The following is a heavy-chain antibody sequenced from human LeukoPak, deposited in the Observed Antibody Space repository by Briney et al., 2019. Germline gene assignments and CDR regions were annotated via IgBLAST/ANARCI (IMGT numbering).Heavy chain of an antibody. CDR1: GYTFTDHY. J-gene: IGHJ4*02. CDR2: INPNSGGT. Sequence: GASVKVSCKASGYTFTDHYMNWVRQAPGQGLEWMGWINPNSGGTNYAQKFQGRVTLTRDTSISTAYMELSRLSSDDTAVYYCARLATTLIPFDYWGQGTLVTVSS. V-gene: IGHV1-2*02. D-gene: IGHD1-1*01. CDR3: ARLATTLIPFDY.